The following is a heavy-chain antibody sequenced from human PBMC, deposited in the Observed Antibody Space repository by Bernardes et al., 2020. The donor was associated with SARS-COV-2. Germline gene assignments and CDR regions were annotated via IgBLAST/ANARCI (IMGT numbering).Heavy chain of an antibody. J-gene: IGHJ4*02. CDR3: ARDSKLRYFDWLFFDY. Sequence: LRLSCAASGFTFSDYYMSWIRQAPGKGLEWVSYISSSGSTIYYADSVKGRFTISRDNAKNSLYLQMNSLRAEDTAVYYCARDSKLRYFDWLFFDYWGQGTLVTVSS. CDR2: ISSSGSTI. V-gene: IGHV3-11*01. D-gene: IGHD3-9*01. CDR1: GFTFSDYY.